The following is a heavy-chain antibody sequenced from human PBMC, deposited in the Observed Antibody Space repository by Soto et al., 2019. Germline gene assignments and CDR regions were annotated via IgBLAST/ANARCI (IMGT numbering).Heavy chain of an antibody. CDR3: ASSHAGAHITAAVH. CDR2: IYHSGST. V-gene: IGHV4-30-2*01. Sequence: PSGTLSLTCAVSGGSISSCCYSWNWIRQPPGKGLEWIGYIYHSGSTYYNPSLKSRVTISVDRSKNQFSLKLSSVTAADTAVYYCASSHAGAHITAAVHWGQGTLVTVSS. CDR1: GGSISSCCYS. J-gene: IGHJ4*02. D-gene: IGHD6-13*01.